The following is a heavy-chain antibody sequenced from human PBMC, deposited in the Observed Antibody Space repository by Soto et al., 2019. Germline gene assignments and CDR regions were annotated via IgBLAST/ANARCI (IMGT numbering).Heavy chain of an antibody. D-gene: IGHD2-2*01. CDR2: IWYDGSNK. Sequence: VGSLRLSCAASGFTFSSYGMHWVRQAPGKGLEWVAVIWYDGSNKYYADSVKGRFTISRDNSKNTLYLQMNSLRAEDTAVYYCARDRVVPAARPLDYYGMDVWGQGTTVTVSS. J-gene: IGHJ6*02. CDR1: GFTFSSYG. CDR3: ARDRVVPAARPLDYYGMDV. V-gene: IGHV3-33*01.